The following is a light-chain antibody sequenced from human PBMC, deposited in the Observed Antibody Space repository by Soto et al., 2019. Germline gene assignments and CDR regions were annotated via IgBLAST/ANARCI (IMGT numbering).Light chain of an antibody. CDR2: GAS. V-gene: IGKV3-20*01. CDR1: ESVNSAY. Sequence: EIVLTQSPGTLSLSPGERATLSCRASESVNSAYLAWYQHRPAQAPRLLIYGASSRATGVPDRFSGSGSGTEFTLTITRLEPADFALYYCQQYGYSSWTFGLGTKVDIK. J-gene: IGKJ1*01. CDR3: QQYGYSSWT.